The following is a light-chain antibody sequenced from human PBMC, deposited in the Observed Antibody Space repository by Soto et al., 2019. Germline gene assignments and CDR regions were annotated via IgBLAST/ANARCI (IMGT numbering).Light chain of an antibody. CDR1: QSVSSY. V-gene: IGKV3-11*01. CDR3: QQRSNWPFS. Sequence: EMVLTKSPATLSFSPGERATLSCRASQSVSSYLAWYQQKPGQAPRLLIYDASNRATGIPARFSGSGSGTDFTLTSSSLEPEDFSVYYCQQRSNWPFSCGPGTKVDIK. CDR2: DAS. J-gene: IGKJ3*01.